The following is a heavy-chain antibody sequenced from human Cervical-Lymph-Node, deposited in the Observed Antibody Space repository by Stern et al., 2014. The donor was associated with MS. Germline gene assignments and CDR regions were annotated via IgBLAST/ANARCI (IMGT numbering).Heavy chain of an antibody. Sequence: QVQLVQSGAEVKKPGSSVKVSCKASGGTLSSFAITWVRQAPGQGLEWMGGITPIFGTPHYAQNFEGRVTISADEPTRTLYMELSSLTSQDMAVYYCARDGLQVADTDAFDLWGQGTMVTVSS. CDR3: ARDGLQVADTDAFDL. CDR1: GGTLSSFA. CDR2: ITPIFGTP. J-gene: IGHJ3*01. V-gene: IGHV1-69*01. D-gene: IGHD2-8*02.